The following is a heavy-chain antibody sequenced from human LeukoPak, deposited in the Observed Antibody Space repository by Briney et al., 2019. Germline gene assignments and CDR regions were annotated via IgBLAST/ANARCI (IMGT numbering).Heavy chain of an antibody. J-gene: IGHJ4*02. V-gene: IGHV3-23*01. D-gene: IGHD6-13*01. CDR2: TNGSDGNT. Sequence: GGSLRCSAAASGFTFSSYARSWVRPGPGQGRKGVTSTNGSDGNTYYAVYVKGRITTYRDKSKNTLYLQMNSLRAEDTSVYYCAKSPRGSWYPFDYWGQGTLVTVSS. CDR1: GFTFSSYA. CDR3: AKSPRGSWYPFDY.